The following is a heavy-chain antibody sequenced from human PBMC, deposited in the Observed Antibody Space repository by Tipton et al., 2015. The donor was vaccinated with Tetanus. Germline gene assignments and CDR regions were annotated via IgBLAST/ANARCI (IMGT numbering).Heavy chain of an antibody. Sequence: TLSLTCDVYDGSFSAYYWTWIRQPPGKGLEWIGEITHTGSTNYNPSLRRRVTISIGTSNNQFSLKLTSVTAADTAVYYCVRGRGLGAYSYGFEYWGQGALVTVSS. D-gene: IGHD5-18*01. V-gene: IGHV4-34*01. J-gene: IGHJ4*02. CDR1: DGSFSAYY. CDR3: VRGRGLGAYSYGFEY. CDR2: ITHTGST.